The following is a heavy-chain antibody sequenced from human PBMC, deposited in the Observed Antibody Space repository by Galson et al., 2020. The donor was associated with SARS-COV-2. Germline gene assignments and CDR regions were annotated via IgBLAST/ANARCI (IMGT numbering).Heavy chain of an antibody. CDR3: ARGSDSFWSGTTDY. V-gene: IGHV3-7*01. J-gene: IGHJ4*02. CDR1: GFTFSNYW. D-gene: IGHD3-3*01. Sequence: GESLKISCAASGFTFSNYWMNWVRQAPGKGLEWVANINQDGTETNYVDSVKGRFTISRDNAEISLYLQMNSLRAEDTAVYYCARGSDSFWSGTTDYWGQGGLVTVSS. CDR2: INQDGTET.